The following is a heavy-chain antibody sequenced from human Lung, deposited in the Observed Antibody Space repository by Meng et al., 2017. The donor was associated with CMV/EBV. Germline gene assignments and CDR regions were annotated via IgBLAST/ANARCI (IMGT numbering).Heavy chain of an antibody. CDR2: IYYTGRT. D-gene: IGHD3-9*01. Sequence: SETLSLXCTISGSSVRSYTNYWSWIRQSPGKGLEWIGYIYYTGRTKYTPSLKSRVTMSVDTSKNHFSLKLSSVTAADTAVYYCARVHYDISTGYQFDRWVKGTXVTVSS. CDR3: ARVHYDISTGYQFDR. J-gene: IGHJ4*02. CDR1: GSSVRSYTNY. V-gene: IGHV4-61*03.